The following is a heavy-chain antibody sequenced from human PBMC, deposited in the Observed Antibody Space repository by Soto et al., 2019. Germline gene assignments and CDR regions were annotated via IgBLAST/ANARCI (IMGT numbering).Heavy chain of an antibody. Sequence: SETLSLTCTVSCDSISSGGYSWSWIRQPPGKGLEWVGYIDRSGSTYYNPSLQSRVTISVDRSSHQFSLSLTSVTAADTAFYYCARDGAWRGFDVWGQGTTVTVSS. D-gene: IGHD1-26*01. CDR2: IDRSGST. CDR3: ARDGAWRGFDV. V-gene: IGHV4-30-2*01. J-gene: IGHJ6*02. CDR1: CDSISSGGYS.